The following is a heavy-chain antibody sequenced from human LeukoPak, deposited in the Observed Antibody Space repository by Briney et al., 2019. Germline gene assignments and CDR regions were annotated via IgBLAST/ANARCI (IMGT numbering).Heavy chain of an antibody. CDR1: GGSISSSSYY. Sequence: SETLSLTCTVSGGSISSSSYYWGWIRQPPGKWLEWIGSIYYSGSTYYNPSLKSRVTISVDTSKNQFSLKLSSVTAADTAVYYCARPLSGWYNWFDPWGQGTLVTVSS. D-gene: IGHD6-19*01. CDR3: ARPLSGWYNWFDP. J-gene: IGHJ5*02. CDR2: IYYSGST. V-gene: IGHV4-39*01.